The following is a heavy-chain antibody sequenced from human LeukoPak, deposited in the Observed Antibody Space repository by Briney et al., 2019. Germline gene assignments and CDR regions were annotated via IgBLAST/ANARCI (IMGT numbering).Heavy chain of an antibody. Sequence: SVKVSCKASGYTFTGYYMHWVRQAPGQGLEWMGWINPNSGGTNYAQKFQGWVTMTRDTSISTAYMELSRLRSDDTAVYYCARGSGYWSFDAFDIWGQGTMVTVSS. V-gene: IGHV1-2*04. CDR1: GYTFTGYY. D-gene: IGHD3-22*01. CDR3: ARGSGYWSFDAFDI. CDR2: INPNSGGT. J-gene: IGHJ3*02.